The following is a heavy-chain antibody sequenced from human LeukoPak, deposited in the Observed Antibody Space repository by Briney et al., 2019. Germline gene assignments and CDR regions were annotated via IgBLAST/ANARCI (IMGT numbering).Heavy chain of an antibody. J-gene: IGHJ5*02. V-gene: IGHV4-34*01. Sequence: SETLSLTCAVYGGSFSGYYWSWIRQPPGKGLEWIGEINHSGSTSYNPSLKSRVTISVDTSKNQFSLKLSSVTAADTAVYYCARGPRCSGGSCYSVRVDPWGQGTLVTVSS. CDR1: GGSFSGYY. CDR2: INHSGST. CDR3: ARGPRCSGGSCYSVRVDP. D-gene: IGHD2-15*01.